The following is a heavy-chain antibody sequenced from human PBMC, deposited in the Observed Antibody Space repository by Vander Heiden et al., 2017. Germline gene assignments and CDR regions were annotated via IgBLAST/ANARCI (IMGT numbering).Heavy chain of an antibody. D-gene: IGHD3-22*01. J-gene: IGHJ4*02. Sequence: EVQLFESGGGLVQPRGSLRLTCAASGFNLSSYAHSWVRQAPGKGLERVSAMSGSGGSTYYADSVKGRFTISRDNSKNTLYLQMNSLRAEDTAVYYCAKDFGYYDSSGYYLGYLDYWGQGTLVTVSS. CDR3: AKDFGYYDSSGYYLGYLDY. CDR1: GFNLSSYA. CDR2: MSGSGGST. V-gene: IGHV3-23*01.